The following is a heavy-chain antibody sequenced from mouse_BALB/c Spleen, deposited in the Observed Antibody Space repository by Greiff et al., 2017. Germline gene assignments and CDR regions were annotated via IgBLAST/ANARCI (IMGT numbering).Heavy chain of an antibody. Sequence: QVQLQQSGAELAKPGASVKMSCKASGYTFTSYWMHWVKQRPGQGLEWIGYINPSTGYTEYNQKFKDKATLTADKSSSTAYMQLSSLTSEDSAVYYCARSLGYYGYGGFAYWGQGTLVTVSA. V-gene: IGHV1-7*01. J-gene: IGHJ3*01. CDR1: GYTFTSYW. CDR2: INPSTGYT. D-gene: IGHD2-2*01. CDR3: ARSLGYYGYGGFAY.